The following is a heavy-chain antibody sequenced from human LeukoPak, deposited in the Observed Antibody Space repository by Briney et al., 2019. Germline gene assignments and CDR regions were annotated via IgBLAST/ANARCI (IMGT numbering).Heavy chain of an antibody. Sequence: GGSLRLSCAASGFTFSGSAMHWVRQASGKGLEWVGRIRSKANSYATAYAASVKGRFTISRDDSKNTAYLQMNSLKTEDTAVYYCTSPKVGAMTGFDYWGQGTLVTVSS. D-gene: IGHD1-26*01. V-gene: IGHV3-73*01. J-gene: IGHJ4*02. CDR3: TSPKVGAMTGFDY. CDR2: IRSKANSYAT. CDR1: GFTFSGSA.